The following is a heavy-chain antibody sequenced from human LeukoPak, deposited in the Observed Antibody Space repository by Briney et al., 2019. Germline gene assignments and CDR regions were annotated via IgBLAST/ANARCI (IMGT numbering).Heavy chain of an antibody. Sequence: GGSLRLFCAASGFTFSFYTMTWVRQAPGKGLEWVSSISTSSTYIYYADSLKGRFTISRDNAKNSLSLQMNSLRAEDTAVYYCARHRTASDYWGQGTLVTVSS. D-gene: IGHD3-16*02. CDR3: ARHRTASDY. CDR1: GFTFSFYT. V-gene: IGHV3-21*01. CDR2: ISTSSTYI. J-gene: IGHJ4*02.